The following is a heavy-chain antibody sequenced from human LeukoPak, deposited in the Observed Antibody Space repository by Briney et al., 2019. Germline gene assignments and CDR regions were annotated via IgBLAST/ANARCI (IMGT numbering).Heavy chain of an antibody. V-gene: IGHV3-30*03. J-gene: IGHJ3*02. D-gene: IGHD3-3*02. Sequence: GGSLRLSCAASGFTFSGYAMHWVRQAPGKGLEWVAVISYDGSNKLSADSVKGRFTISRDNAKNTLFLQMNSLSTEDTAVYYCARDRSIEDAFDIRGQGTMVTVSS. CDR1: GFTFSGYA. CDR3: ARDRSIEDAFDI. CDR2: ISYDGSNK.